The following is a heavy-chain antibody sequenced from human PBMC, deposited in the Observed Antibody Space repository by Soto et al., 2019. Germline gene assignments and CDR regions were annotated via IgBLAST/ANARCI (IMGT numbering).Heavy chain of an antibody. Sequence: QVQLVQSGAEVKTPGASVRVSCKASGYTFTGYYIHWVREAPGRGLEWMGWINPQTGGTSYGQKFQGRVTLSRDTSINTAYLELSRLRFDDAAVYFCARERYQVISDGMDVWGQGTTVTVSS. CDR2: INPQTGGT. CDR3: ARERYQVISDGMDV. J-gene: IGHJ6*02. D-gene: IGHD2-2*01. V-gene: IGHV1-2*02. CDR1: GYTFTGYY.